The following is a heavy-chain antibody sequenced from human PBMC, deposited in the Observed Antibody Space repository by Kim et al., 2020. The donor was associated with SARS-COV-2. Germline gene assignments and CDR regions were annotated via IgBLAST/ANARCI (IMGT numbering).Heavy chain of an antibody. J-gene: IGHJ5*02. CDR2: GT. D-gene: IGHD6-13*01. CDR3: AREAANWFDP. V-gene: IGHV1-2*02. Sequence: GTTYAQKFQGRVTMTRDTSISTAYMELSRLRSDDTAVYYCAREAANWFDPWGQGTLVTVSS.